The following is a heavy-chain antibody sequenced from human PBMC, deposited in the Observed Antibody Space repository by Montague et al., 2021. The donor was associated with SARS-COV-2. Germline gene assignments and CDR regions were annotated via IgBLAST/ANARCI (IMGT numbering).Heavy chain of an antibody. D-gene: IGHD2-15*01. Sequence: SETLSLTCDVYGGSFSSYWSWIRQPPGRGLEWVGQISHGGGTNYNPSLKSRVTISVDTSKNQVSLKLSSVTAADTAMYYCASHCGGGRCYFGMDVWGQGTTVTVSS. V-gene: IGHV4-34*01. CDR2: ISHGGGT. CDR3: ASHCGGGRCYFGMDV. CDR1: GGSFSSY. J-gene: IGHJ6*02.